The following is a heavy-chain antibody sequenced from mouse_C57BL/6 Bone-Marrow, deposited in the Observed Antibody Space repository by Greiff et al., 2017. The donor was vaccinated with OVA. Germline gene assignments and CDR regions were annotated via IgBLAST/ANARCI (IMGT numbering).Heavy chain of an antibody. Sequence: QVQLQQPGAELVRPGSSVKLSCKASGYTFTSYWMHWVKQRPIQGLEWIGNIDPSDSETHYNQKFKDKATLTVDKSSSTAYMQLSSLTSEDSAVYYCARWVTTVVAGDYAMDYWGQGTSVTVSS. D-gene: IGHD1-1*01. CDR2: IDPSDSET. J-gene: IGHJ4*01. CDR3: ARWVTTVVAGDYAMDY. CDR1: GYTFTSYW. V-gene: IGHV1-52*01.